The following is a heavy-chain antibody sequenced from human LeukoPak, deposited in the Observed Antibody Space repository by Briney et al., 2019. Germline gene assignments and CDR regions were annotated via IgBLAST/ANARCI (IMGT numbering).Heavy chain of an antibody. CDR3: AKKIPGNYYPFDC. Sequence: GGSLRLSCAASGFTFSSYAMSWVRQAPGKGLEWVSAIGAGGGGYADSVKGRFAISRDNSKNTLYLQMNSLRAEDTAVYYCAKKIPGNYYPFDCWGQGILSPSP. J-gene: IGHJ4*02. CDR2: IGAGGGG. D-gene: IGHD3-22*01. CDR1: GFTFSSYA. V-gene: IGHV3-23*01.